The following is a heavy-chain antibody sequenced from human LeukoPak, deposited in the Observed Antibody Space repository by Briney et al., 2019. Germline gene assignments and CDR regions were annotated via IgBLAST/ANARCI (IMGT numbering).Heavy chain of an antibody. CDR1: GGSISSSSYY. D-gene: IGHD5-24*01. Sequence: PSETLSLTCTVSGGSISSSSYYWGWIRQPPGKGLEWIGRIYTSGSTNYNPSLKSRVTISVDTSKNQFSLKLSSVTAADTAVYYCAREDGYKEDGIDYWGQGTLVTVSS. CDR2: IYTSGST. J-gene: IGHJ4*02. V-gene: IGHV4-61*02. CDR3: AREDGYKEDGIDY.